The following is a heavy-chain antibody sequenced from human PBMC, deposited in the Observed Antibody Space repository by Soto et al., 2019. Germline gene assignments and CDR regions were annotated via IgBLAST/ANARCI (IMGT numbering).Heavy chain of an antibody. J-gene: IGHJ4*02. CDR1: GFTFSNYA. CDR2: ISGSGGST. Sequence: GGSLGLSCAAYGFTFSNYAMTWVRQAPGKGLEWVSAISGSGGSTYYADSVKGRFTISRDNPKNTLYLQMNSLRAEDTAVYYCAKEPSQQLGWYWGQGTLVTVSS. D-gene: IGHD5-18*01. CDR3: AKEPSQQLGWY. V-gene: IGHV3-23*01.